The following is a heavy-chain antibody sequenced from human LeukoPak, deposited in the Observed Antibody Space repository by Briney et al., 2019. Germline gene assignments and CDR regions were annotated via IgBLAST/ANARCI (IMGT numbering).Heavy chain of an antibody. J-gene: IGHJ4*02. CDR3: SRLRGYSYGYADH. D-gene: IGHD5-18*01. Sequence: PGGSLRLSCAASGFSFSTYGMHWVRRAPGKGLEWVAFVRSDGSIKYYADSVKGRFTISRDNAKNSLYLQMNSLRAEDTAVYYCSRLRGYSYGYADHWGQGTLVTVSS. CDR1: GFSFSTYG. V-gene: IGHV3-30*02. CDR2: VRSDGSIK.